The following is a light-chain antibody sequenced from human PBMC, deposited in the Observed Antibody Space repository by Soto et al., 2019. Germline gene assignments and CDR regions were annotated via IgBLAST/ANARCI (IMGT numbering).Light chain of an antibody. CDR1: QSVSSN. CDR3: QQYNNRPPLT. Sequence: EIVMTQSPATLSVSPGEGVTLSCRASQSVSSNLAWYQQKPGQAPRLLIYGASTRATAIPARFSGSGSGTEFTLTISSLQSEDFAVYYCQQYNNRPPLTFGGGTKVDIK. V-gene: IGKV3-15*01. J-gene: IGKJ4*01. CDR2: GAS.